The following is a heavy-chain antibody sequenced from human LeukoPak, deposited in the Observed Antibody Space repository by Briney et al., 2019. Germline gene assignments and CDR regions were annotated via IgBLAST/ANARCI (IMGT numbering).Heavy chain of an antibody. Sequence: GGSLRLSCAASGFTFRSYWMTWVRQAPGKGLEWLANIRQDGGEKYYVGSVKGRFTISRDNAQNSLYLQMNSLRVEDTAVYYCAGLVGRYSSGLYYYYFDYWGQGTLVTVSS. V-gene: IGHV3-7*03. CDR3: AGLVGRYSSGLYYYYFDY. CDR1: GFTFRSYW. J-gene: IGHJ4*02. CDR2: IRQDGGEK. D-gene: IGHD3-22*01.